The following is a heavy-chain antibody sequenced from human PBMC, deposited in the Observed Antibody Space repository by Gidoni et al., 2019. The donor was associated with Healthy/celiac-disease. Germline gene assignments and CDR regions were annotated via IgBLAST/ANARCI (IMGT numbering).Heavy chain of an antibody. CDR3: ARRHIGDWFDP. V-gene: IGHV5-10-1*01. J-gene: IGHJ5*02. D-gene: IGHD2-21*01. Sequence: PSFQGHVTISADKSISTAYLQWSSLKASDTAMYYCARRHIGDWFDPWGQGTLVTVSS.